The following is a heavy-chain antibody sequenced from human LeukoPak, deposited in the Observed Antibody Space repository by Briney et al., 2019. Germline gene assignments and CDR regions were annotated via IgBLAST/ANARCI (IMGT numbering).Heavy chain of an antibody. CDR2: IIPIFGIA. D-gene: IGHD4-23*01. V-gene: IGHV1-69*04. CDR3: ARGSGNSALDY. Sequence: GASVKVSCKASGGTFSSYGISWVRQAPGQGLEWMGRIIPIFGIANYAQKFQGRVTITADKSTSTAYMELSSLRSEDTAVYYCARGSGNSALDYWGQGTLVTVSS. J-gene: IGHJ4*02. CDR1: GGTFSSYG.